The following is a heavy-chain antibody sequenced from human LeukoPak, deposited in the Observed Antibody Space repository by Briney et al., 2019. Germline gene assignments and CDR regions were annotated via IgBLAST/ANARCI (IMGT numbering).Heavy chain of an antibody. CDR3: VKEKNRYCSGGSCYSFDY. D-gene: IGHD2-15*01. CDR2: ISGSGGST. CDR1: GFTFSSYA. Sequence: GGSLRLSCAASGFTFSSYAMSWVRQAPGKGLEWVSAISGSGGSTYYADSVKGRFTISRDNSKNTLYLQMNSLRAEDTAVYYCVKEKNRYCSGGSCYSFDYWGQGTLVTVSS. J-gene: IGHJ4*02. V-gene: IGHV3-23*01.